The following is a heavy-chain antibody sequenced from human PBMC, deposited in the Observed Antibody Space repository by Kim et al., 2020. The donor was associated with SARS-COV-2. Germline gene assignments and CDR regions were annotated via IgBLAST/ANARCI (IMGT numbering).Heavy chain of an antibody. CDR3: ARATYFDY. Sequence: DSDTRYSPSFQGQVTISADKSISTAYLQWSSLKASDTAMYYCARATYFDYWGQGTLVTVST. V-gene: IGHV5-51*01. J-gene: IGHJ4*02. CDR2: DSDT.